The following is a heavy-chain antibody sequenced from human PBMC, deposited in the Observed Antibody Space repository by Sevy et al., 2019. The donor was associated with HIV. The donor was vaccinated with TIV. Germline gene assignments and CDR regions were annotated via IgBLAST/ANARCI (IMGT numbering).Heavy chain of an antibody. J-gene: IGHJ4*02. CDR1: GFTFSDHY. CDR3: ATHGGIAAAGRVFDS. CDR2: TRKKAAGYTT. Sequence: GGSLRLSCVASGFTFSDHYMEWVRQAPGKGLEWVGRTRKKAAGYTTEYAASVKGRFTITIDESKNSLYVQMNRLKAEDTAVYYCATHGGIAAAGRVFDSWGQGTLVTVSS. D-gene: IGHD6-13*01. V-gene: IGHV3-72*01.